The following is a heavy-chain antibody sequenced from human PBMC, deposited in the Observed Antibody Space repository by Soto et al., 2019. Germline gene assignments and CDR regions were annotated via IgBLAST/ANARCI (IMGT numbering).Heavy chain of an antibody. Sequence: SETLSLTCAVYGGSFSGYYWSWIRQPPGKGLEWIGEINHSGSTNYNPSLKSRVTISVDTSKNQFSLKLSSVTAADTAVYYCATSRRWLRPNAFDIWGQGTMVTVSS. J-gene: IGHJ3*02. V-gene: IGHV4-34*01. CDR3: ATSRRWLRPNAFDI. D-gene: IGHD6-19*01. CDR1: GGSFSGYY. CDR2: INHSGST.